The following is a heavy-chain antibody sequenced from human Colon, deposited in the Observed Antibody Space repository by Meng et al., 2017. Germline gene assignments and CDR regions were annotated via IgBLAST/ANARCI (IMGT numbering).Heavy chain of an antibody. D-gene: IGHD2-2*01. CDR3: ARTAMLDS. CDR2: MKPNNGNT. J-gene: IGHJ5*01. Sequence: QVQLVQSGAEVWKPGVSVKVTCKASGYTFTSSDINWVRQATGRGLEWLGWMKPNNGNTGSAQKFQGRVSMTRDTSIGTAYMELSGLTSEDTAVYYCARTAMLDSWGQGTLVTVSS. V-gene: IGHV1-8*01. CDR1: GYTFTSSD.